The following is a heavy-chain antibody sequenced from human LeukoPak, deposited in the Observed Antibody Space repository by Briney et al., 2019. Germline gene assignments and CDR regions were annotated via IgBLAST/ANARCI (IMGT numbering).Heavy chain of an antibody. Sequence: PGGSLRLSCAASAFGFSDYYMAWVRQAPGKGLEWVGRSRNRANSDTADYAASVKGRFIISRDDSENSLYLQMNSLKTEDTAVYYCGREVRRGYSYGFFDSWGQGTLVTVSS. CDR3: GREVRRGYSYGFFDS. CDR1: AFGFSDYY. J-gene: IGHJ4*02. V-gene: IGHV3-72*01. D-gene: IGHD5-18*01. CDR2: SRNRANSDTA.